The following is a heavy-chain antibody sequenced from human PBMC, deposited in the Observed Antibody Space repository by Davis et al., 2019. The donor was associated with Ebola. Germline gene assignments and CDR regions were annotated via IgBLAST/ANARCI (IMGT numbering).Heavy chain of an antibody. CDR3: ARVQEDIVVVPAAPYYYYYYGMDV. CDR2: IYSGGST. J-gene: IGHJ6*02. Sequence: GESLKISCAASGFTVSSNYMSWVRQAPGKGLEWVSVIYSGGSTYYADSVKGRFTISRDNAKNSLYLQMNSLRAEDTAVYYCARVQEDIVVVPAAPYYYYYYGMDVWGQGTTVTVSS. CDR1: GFTVSSNY. V-gene: IGHV3-66*01. D-gene: IGHD2-2*01.